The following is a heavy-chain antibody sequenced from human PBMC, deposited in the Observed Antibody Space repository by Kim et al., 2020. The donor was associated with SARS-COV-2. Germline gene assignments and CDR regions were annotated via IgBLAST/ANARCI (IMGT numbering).Heavy chain of an antibody. CDR1: GGSISSGGYY. D-gene: IGHD2-21*01. CDR2: IYYSGST. CDR3: AREHLIGRRGGSYYYYGMDV. V-gene: IGHV4-31*03. J-gene: IGHJ6*02. Sequence: SETLSLTCTVSGGSISSGGYYWSWIRQHPGKGLEWIGYIYYSGSTYYNPSLKSRVTISVDTSKNQFSLKLSSVTAADTAVYYCAREHLIGRRGGSYYYYGMDVWGQGTTVTVSS.